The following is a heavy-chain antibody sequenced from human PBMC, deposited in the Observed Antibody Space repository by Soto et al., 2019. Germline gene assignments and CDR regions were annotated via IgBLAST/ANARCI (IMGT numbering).Heavy chain of an antibody. CDR2: ISWNSGSI. CDR1: GFTFDDYA. V-gene: IGHV3-9*01. CDR3: AKYYCTNGVCYKNAFDI. J-gene: IGHJ3*02. Sequence: EVQLVESGGGLVQPGRSLRLSCAASGFTFDDYAMHWVRQAPGKGLEWVSGISWNSGSIGYADSVKGRFTISRDSAKNSLYLQMNSLRAEDTALYYCAKYYCTNGVCYKNAFDIWGQGTMVTVSS. D-gene: IGHD2-8*01.